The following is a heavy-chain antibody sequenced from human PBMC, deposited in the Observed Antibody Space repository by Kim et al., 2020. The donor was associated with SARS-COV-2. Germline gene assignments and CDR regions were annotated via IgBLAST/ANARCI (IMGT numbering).Heavy chain of an antibody. CDR1: GGSISSGGYY. Sequence: SETLSLTCTVSGGSISSGGYYWSWIRQHPGKGLEWIGYIYYSGSTYYNPSLKSRVTISVDTSKNQFSLKLSSVTAADTAVYYCARDPYDSSAFDIWGQGTMVTVSS. V-gene: IGHV4-31*03. J-gene: IGHJ3*02. CDR2: IYYSGST. CDR3: ARDPYDSSAFDI. D-gene: IGHD3-22*01.